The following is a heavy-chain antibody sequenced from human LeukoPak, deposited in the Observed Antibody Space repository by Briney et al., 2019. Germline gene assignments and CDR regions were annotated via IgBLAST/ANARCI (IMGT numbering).Heavy chain of an antibody. CDR3: VRNRYGYGSGGYSPEHFHH. CDR2: ISTSSSYI. V-gene: IGHV3-21*01. J-gene: IGHJ1*01. CDR1: GFTFGRYS. D-gene: IGHD2-15*01. Sequence: GGSLRLSCAASGFTFGRYSMNWVRQAPGKGLEWVASISTSSSYIFYADSVKGRFTISRDNPKKSMYLQINSLRAEDTAVYFCVRNRYGYGSGGYSPEHFHHWGQGTLVTVSS.